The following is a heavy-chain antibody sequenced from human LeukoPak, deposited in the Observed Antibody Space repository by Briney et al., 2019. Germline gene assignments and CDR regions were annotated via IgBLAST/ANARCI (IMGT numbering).Heavy chain of an antibody. CDR3: AKDPYRYGSYFDY. CDR2: IWYDGRDK. Sequence: GGSLRLSCAASGFTFSGCGMHWVRQAPGRGLEGVAFIWYDGRDKYYVDSVKGRFTISRDNSKNTLYLQMNSLRAEDTAMYYCAKDPYRYGSYFDYWGQGTLVTVSS. V-gene: IGHV3-30*02. CDR1: GFTFSGCG. D-gene: IGHD5-18*01. J-gene: IGHJ4*02.